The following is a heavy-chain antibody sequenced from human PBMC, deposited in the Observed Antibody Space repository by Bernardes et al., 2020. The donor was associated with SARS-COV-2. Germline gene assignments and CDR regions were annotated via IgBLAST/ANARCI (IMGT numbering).Heavy chain of an antibody. CDR2: ISAAGFDT. V-gene: IGHV3-23*01. J-gene: IGHJ6*02. CDR1: GFTFSNYA. Sequence: GGSLRLSCAASGFTFSNYAMTWVRQAPGKGLEWVSFISAAGFDTYYGESVKGRFTVFRDDSKNSLYLQMSSLTADDTAVYYCATEWGMDVWGQGTTVTVSS. CDR3: ATEWGMDV.